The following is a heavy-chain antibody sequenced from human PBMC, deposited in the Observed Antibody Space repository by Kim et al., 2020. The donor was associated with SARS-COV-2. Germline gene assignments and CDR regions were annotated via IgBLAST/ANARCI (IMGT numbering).Heavy chain of an antibody. CDR2: ISGHNGNT. Sequence: ASVKVSCKPSGYTFTSYGFSWVRQAPGQGLEWMGWISGHNGNTNYAQKLQGRVTMTTDTSTSTAYMELRSLRSDDTAVYYCARSMSGQGVNYYYGMDVWGQGTTVTVSS. J-gene: IGHJ6*02. V-gene: IGHV1-18*01. CDR1: GYTFTSYG. D-gene: IGHD3-10*01. CDR3: ARSMSGQGVNYYYGMDV.